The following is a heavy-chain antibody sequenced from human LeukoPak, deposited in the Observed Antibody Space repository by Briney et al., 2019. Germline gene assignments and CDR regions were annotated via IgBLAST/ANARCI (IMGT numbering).Heavy chain of an antibody. D-gene: IGHD3-3*01. CDR2: IRSRANNYAT. V-gene: IGHV3-73*01. CDR1: GFTFSDSN. CDR3: TRTPDFWSGYSD. J-gene: IGHJ4*02. Sequence: GGSLKLSCAASGFTFSDSNMHWVCQASGKGLEWVGRIRSRANNYATAYGASVTGRFTISRDDSKNTAYLQMNSLKTEDTAVFYCTRTPDFWSGYSDWGQGTLVTVSS.